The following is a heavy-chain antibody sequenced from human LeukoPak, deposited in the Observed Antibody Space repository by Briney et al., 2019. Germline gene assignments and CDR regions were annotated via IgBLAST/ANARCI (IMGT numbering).Heavy chain of an antibody. V-gene: IGHV3-53*05. J-gene: IGHJ6*02. Sequence: GGSLRLSCAASGFAVSSSYMSWVRQAPGKGLEWVSLIYSGGSTHYADSVKGRFSISRDSSKNTLYLQMNTLRDEDTAVYYFVRGQTSTSPGVWGQGTTVTVSS. CDR2: IYSGGST. D-gene: IGHD5-24*01. CDR3: VRGQTSTSPGV. CDR1: GFAVSSSY.